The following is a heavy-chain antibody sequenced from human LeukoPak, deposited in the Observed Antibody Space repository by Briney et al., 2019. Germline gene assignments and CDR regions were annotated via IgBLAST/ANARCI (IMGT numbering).Heavy chain of an antibody. CDR3: ARLDASSAHFSGSFPDY. CDR1: GGSITNSDYF. Sequence: PSETLSLTCTVSGGSITNSDYFWGWIRQPPGKGLEWIGNVDYSGRTHYNPSLMSRVTIYAGNSKNQFSLKLRSVTAADTAVYYCARLDASSAHFSGSFPDYWGQGTLVTVSS. J-gene: IGHJ4*02. D-gene: IGHD3-10*01. V-gene: IGHV4-39*01. CDR2: VDYSGRT.